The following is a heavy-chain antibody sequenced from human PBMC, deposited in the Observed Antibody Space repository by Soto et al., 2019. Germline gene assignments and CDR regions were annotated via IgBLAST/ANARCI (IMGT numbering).Heavy chain of an antibody. V-gene: IGHV4-38-2*01. Sequence: KASETLSLTCAVSGYSIRSGDYWGWIRQPPGKGLELIGYIYQSGSTYYNPSLKSRVTISLDTSKKQFSLRLSSVTAADTAVYSCAKYDSSGWFDPWGQGTLVTVSS. CDR3: AKYDSSGWFDP. CDR2: IYQSGST. D-gene: IGHD3-22*01. J-gene: IGHJ5*02. CDR1: GYSIRSGDY.